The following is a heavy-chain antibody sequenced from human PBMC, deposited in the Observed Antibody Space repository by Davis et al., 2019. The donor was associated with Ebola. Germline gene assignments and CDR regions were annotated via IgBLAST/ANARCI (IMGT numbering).Heavy chain of an antibody. CDR3: ARHFPHNDYPLDL. V-gene: IGHV4-59*08. CDR2: IRYSGST. CDR1: DGPINNYY. D-gene: IGHD4-11*01. J-gene: IGHJ2*01. Sequence: PSETLSLTCTVSDGPINNYYWSWFRQPPGKGLEWIGNIRYSGSTNYNPSVKSRLTISLDTSRNQFSLKLNSVTAADTAIYYCARHFPHNDYPLDLWGRGTLVTVSS.